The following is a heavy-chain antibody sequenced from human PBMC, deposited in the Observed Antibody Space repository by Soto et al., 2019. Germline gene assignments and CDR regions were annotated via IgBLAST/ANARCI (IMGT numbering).Heavy chain of an antibody. D-gene: IGHD4-17*01. V-gene: IGHV3-30*18. CDR2: ISSDGSEK. J-gene: IGHJ4*02. CDR3: ANSWTTLTTGFDF. Sequence: LRLSCVASGFTFSNYAMHWVRQAPGKGLGWVAVISSDGSEKYYLDSVRDRFTISRDNSKNTLYLQMNNLRPEDTAMYYCANSWTTLTTGFDFWGQGALVTVSS. CDR1: GFTFSNYA.